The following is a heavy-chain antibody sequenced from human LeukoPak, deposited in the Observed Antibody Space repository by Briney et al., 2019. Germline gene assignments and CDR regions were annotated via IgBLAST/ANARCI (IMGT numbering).Heavy chain of an antibody. CDR1: GFTFTNYW. V-gene: IGHV3-7*01. J-gene: IGHJ5*02. D-gene: IGHD3-3*01. Sequence: GGSLRLSCAASGFTFTNYWMSWVRQAPGKGLELVANIKQDRSEKYYVDSVKGRFTISRDNAKNSLYLQMNSLRAEDTAVYYCASLTYYDFWSGYSFDPWGQGTLVTVSS. CDR2: IKQDRSEK. CDR3: ASLTYYDFWSGYSFDP.